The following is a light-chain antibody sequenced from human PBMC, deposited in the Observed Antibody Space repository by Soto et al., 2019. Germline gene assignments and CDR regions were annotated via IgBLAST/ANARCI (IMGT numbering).Light chain of an antibody. CDR1: SSDVGGYKF. J-gene: IGLJ1*01. CDR2: EVS. V-gene: IGLV2-14*01. Sequence: QSALTKPASVSGSPGQSITISCTGTSSDVGGYKFVSWYQQHPGKDPKLMIYEVSNRPSGVSSRFSGSKSGNTASLTISGLQAEDEADYYCGSYTGSSYVFGTGTKVTV. CDR3: GSYTGSSYV.